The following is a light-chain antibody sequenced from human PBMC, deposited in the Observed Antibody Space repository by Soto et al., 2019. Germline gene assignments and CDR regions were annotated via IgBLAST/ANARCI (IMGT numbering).Light chain of an antibody. CDR2: GAS. J-gene: IGKJ4*01. Sequence: EIVMTQSPATLSVSPGERATLSCRASQSVSSNLAWYQQKPGQAPRLLIYGASTRATGIPARFSGSGSGTEFTLTISSLQSEDFVVYSCQQYNNWPPLTFGGGTKVEIK. CDR1: QSVSSN. CDR3: QQYNNWPPLT. V-gene: IGKV3-15*01.